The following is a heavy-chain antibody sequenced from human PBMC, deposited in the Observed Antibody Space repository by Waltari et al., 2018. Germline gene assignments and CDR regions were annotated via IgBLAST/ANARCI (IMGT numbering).Heavy chain of an antibody. J-gene: IGHJ4*02. Sequence: EVQLVESGGGLIQPGGSLRLSCAASGFTVSSNYMSWVGQAPGKGLEWVSVIYSGGSTYYADSVKGRFTISRDNSKNTLYLQMNSLRAEDTAVYYCASEVDGSGSPLDYWGQGTLVTVSS. CDR1: GFTVSSNY. D-gene: IGHD3-10*01. V-gene: IGHV3-53*01. CDR2: IYSGGST. CDR3: ASEVDGSGSPLDY.